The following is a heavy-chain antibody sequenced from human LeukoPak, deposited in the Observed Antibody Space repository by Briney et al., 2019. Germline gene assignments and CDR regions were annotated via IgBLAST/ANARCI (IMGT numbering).Heavy chain of an antibody. Sequence: SETLSLTCAVSGYSISSGYYWGWIRQPPGKGLEWIGSIYHSGSTYYNPSLKSRVTISVDTSKNQFSLKLSSVTAADTAVYYCARGVRSYDFWSGYYYFDYWGQGTLVTVSS. V-gene: IGHV4-38-2*01. J-gene: IGHJ4*02. CDR3: ARGVRSYDFWSGYYYFDY. CDR2: IYHSGST. CDR1: GYSISSGYY. D-gene: IGHD3-3*01.